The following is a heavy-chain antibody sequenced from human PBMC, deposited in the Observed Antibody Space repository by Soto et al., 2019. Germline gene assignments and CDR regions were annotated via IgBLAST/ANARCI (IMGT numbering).Heavy chain of an antibody. D-gene: IGHD4-17*01. CDR3: ARWVTTVGLDV. J-gene: IGHJ1*01. CDR2: TSYDGSDK. V-gene: IGHV3-30*19. Sequence: QVQLVESGGGVVQPGTSLRVSCVGSGFTFRSYVIHWVRQAPGKGLEWVALTSYDGSDKYYGDSVRGRFPISRDNSRNTVDLQRDSLRLEDAAFYYCARWVTTVGLDVWGQGTLVSVSS. CDR1: GFTFRSYV.